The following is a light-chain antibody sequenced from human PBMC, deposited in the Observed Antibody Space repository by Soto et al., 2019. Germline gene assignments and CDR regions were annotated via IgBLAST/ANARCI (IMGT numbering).Light chain of an antibody. CDR3: QQRGNWPLT. V-gene: IGKV3-11*01. J-gene: IGKJ4*01. Sequence: EIVLTKSPATLSLSPGERATLSCRASQSVTSYLAWYQQKRGQAPRLLIYDASNRATGIPARFSGSGSGTDFTLTISSLEPEDFAVYYCQQRGNWPLTFGGGTKVEIK. CDR2: DAS. CDR1: QSVTSY.